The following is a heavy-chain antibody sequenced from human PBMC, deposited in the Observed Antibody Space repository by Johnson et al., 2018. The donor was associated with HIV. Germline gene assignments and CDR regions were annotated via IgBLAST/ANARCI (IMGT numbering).Heavy chain of an antibody. V-gene: IGHV3-30*04. J-gene: IGHJ3*02. CDR3: AKDRGSWDPGVFDI. Sequence: QVQLVESGGGVVQPGRSLRLSCAASGFTFSSHGMHWVRQAPGKGLEWVAVISYDGRSEYHADSVRGRFTISRDNSKNTLYLHMNSLKTEDTAVYYCAKDRGSWDPGVFDIWGQGTMVTVSS. CDR1: GFTFSSHG. D-gene: IGHD1-26*01. CDR2: ISYDGRSE.